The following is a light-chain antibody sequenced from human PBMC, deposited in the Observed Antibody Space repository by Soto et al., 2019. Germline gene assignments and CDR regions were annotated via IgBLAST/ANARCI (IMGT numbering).Light chain of an antibody. V-gene: IGKV3-15*01. Sequence: EIVMTQSPATLSVSPGERATLSSRASQTVSSNLAWYQQKPGQAPRLLIYGASTRATGIPARFSGSGSGTEYTLTITSLQSEDFAVYYCQQNNDWPPFTSGPGTKVEIK. CDR2: GAS. J-gene: IGKJ3*01. CDR3: QQNNDWPPFT. CDR1: QTVSSN.